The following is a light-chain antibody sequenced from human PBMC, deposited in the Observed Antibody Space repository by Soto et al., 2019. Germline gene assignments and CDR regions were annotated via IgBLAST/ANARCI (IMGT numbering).Light chain of an antibody. CDR1: SSDVGSYNR. CDR3: SSFTSTSTYV. CDR2: EVS. V-gene: IGLV2-18*02. J-gene: IGLJ1*01. Sequence: VLNQPPSVYGSTGQSVAISCSKTSSDVGSYNRVSWYQQPPGTAPKVMIYEVSNRPSGVPDRFSGSKSGNTASLTISGLQAEDEADYYRSSFTSTSTYVFGTGTKVTVL.